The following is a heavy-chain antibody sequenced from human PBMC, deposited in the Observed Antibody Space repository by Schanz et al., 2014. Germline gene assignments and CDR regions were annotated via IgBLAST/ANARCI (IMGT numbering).Heavy chain of an antibody. J-gene: IGHJ6*02. CDR3: VKDLQRELLRDDHYYGMDV. Sequence: VQLVESGGGLVQPGGSLRLSCAASGFTFSNYDMHWVRQAPGKGLEWVAIITYDGSNTYHADSVKGRFTTSRDNSKNTMYLQMNSLRAEDTAVYYCVKDLQRELLRDDHYYGMDVWGQGTTVTVSS. CDR1: GFTFSNYD. D-gene: IGHD1-26*01. V-gene: IGHV3-30*02. CDR2: ITYDGSNT.